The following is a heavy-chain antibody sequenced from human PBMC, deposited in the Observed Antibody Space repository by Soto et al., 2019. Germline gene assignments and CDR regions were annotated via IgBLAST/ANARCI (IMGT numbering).Heavy chain of an antibody. D-gene: IGHD4-4*01. CDR1: GFTFSHAW. V-gene: IGHV3-15*01. CDR2: IKSKADGETK. CDR3: CVIKRRDQYSTSGYWFDP. Sequence: LRLSCAASGFTFSHAWMSWVRQAPGKGLEWVGRIKSKADGETKDYGAPVRGRFTISRDDSQDILYLHMNSLRIEDTAVYYCCVIKRRDQYSTSGYWFDPWGPGTLVTVSS. J-gene: IGHJ5*02.